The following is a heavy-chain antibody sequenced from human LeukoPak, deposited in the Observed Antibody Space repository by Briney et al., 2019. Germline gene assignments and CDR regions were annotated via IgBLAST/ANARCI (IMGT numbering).Heavy chain of an antibody. D-gene: IGHD3-9*01. CDR1: GFTFSSHG. V-gene: IGHV3-30*02. J-gene: IGHJ4*02. CDR3: VRDADWSFDY. CDR2: IRNDGNNK. Sequence: GGSLRLSCAASGFTFSSHGMHWVRQAPGRGLEWVAFIRNDGNNKYYADSVKGRFTISRDNSKNTLYVQMNSLRVQDTAMYFCVRDADWSFDYWGQGTLVTVSS.